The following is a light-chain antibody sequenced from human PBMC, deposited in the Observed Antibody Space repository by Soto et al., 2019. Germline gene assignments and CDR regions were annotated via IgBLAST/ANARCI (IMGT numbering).Light chain of an antibody. CDR3: VLYMGSGISV. CDR1: SGSVSTTYY. V-gene: IGLV8-61*01. Sequence: QAVVTQEPSFSVSPGGTVTLTCALSSGSVSTTYYPSWYQQTPGQAPRTLIYNTDIRSSGVPDRFTGSILGDKAALTITGAQADYEADYYCVLYMGSGISVFGGGTKLTVL. CDR2: NTD. J-gene: IGLJ3*02.